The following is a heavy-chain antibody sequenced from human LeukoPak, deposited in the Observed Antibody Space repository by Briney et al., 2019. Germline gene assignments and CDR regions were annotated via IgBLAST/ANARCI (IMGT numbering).Heavy chain of an antibody. J-gene: IGHJ4*02. CDR3: ARGGDTSTWYRALDSWGQGTLVIVLSDY. V-gene: IGHV3-30*04. CDR2: IPHDGSNQ. D-gene: IGHD6-13*01. Sequence: GRSLTLSCAVSGFTFSSHAIHWVRQAPGKGLEWVSVIPHDGSNQYYADSVKGRFTISRANSKNTLYLQMKSLSAEDTAIYYCARGGDTSTWYRALDSWGQGTLVIVLSDYWDQGTLVTVSS. CDR1: GFTFSSHA.